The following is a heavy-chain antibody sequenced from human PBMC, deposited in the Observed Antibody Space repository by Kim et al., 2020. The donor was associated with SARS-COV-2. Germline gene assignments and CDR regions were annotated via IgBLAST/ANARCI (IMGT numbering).Heavy chain of an antibody. D-gene: IGHD2-15*01. Sequence: ASVKVSCKASGYTFTSYGISWVRQAPGQGLEWMGWISAYNGNTNYAQKLQGRVTMTTDTSTSTAYMELRSLRSDDTAVYYCARDCSQMSWHPFTYYYYGMDVWGQGTTVTVSS. V-gene: IGHV1-18*01. CDR3: ARDCSQMSWHPFTYYYYGMDV. CDR2: ISAYNGNT. J-gene: IGHJ6*02. CDR1: GYTFTSYG.